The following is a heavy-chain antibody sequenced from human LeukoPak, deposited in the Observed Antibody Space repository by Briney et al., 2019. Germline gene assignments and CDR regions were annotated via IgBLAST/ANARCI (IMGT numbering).Heavy chain of an antibody. V-gene: IGHV4-39*01. D-gene: IGHD5-12*01. CDR1: GDSISSSGYY. CDR2: ISYTGTT. CDR3: ARRRIVATIDY. Sequence: PSETLSLTCGVSGDSISSSGYYWAWIRQPPGKGLEWTGSISYTGTTYNPSLKSRLTISADTSKNQFSLKLTSVTAADTAVYYCARRRIVATIDYWGQGTLVTVSS. J-gene: IGHJ4*02.